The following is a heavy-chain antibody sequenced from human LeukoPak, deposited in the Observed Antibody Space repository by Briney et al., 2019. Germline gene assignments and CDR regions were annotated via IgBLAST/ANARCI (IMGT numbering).Heavy chain of an antibody. CDR3: ARDATWYGSGFYFDY. J-gene: IGHJ4*02. CDR1: GYTFTSYG. D-gene: IGHD3-10*01. CDR2: VSAYNGNT. Sequence: ASVSVSCKASGYTFTSYGISWVRQAPGQGLEWMGWVSAYNGNTNYAQKLQGRVTMTADTSTSTAYMELRSLRSDDTAVYYCARDATWYGSGFYFDYWGQGTLVTVSS. V-gene: IGHV1-18*01.